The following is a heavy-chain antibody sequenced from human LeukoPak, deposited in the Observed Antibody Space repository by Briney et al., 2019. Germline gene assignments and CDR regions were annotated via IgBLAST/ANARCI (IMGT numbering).Heavy chain of an antibody. Sequence: SETLTLPCTVSGGSLNSGGYYWSWIRQHPGKGLEWIGYIYYSGSTYYNPSLKSRVTISVDTSKNQFSLKLSSVTAADTAVYYCATSTSLVIDYWGQGTLVTVSS. CDR3: ATSTSLVIDY. CDR2: IYYSGST. D-gene: IGHD2-2*01. CDR1: GGSLNSGGYY. V-gene: IGHV4-31*03. J-gene: IGHJ4*02.